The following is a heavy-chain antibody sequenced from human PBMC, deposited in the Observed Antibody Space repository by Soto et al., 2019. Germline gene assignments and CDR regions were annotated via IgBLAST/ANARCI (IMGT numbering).Heavy chain of an antibody. CDR3: ARDKGQLVPADGY. D-gene: IGHD6-6*01. Sequence: GSLRLSCAASGFTFSDYYMSWIRQAPGKGLEWVSYITSSGSSIYYADSVKGRFTISRDNAKNSLYLQMNSLRAEDTAVYYCARDKGQLVPADGYWGQGTLVTVSS. J-gene: IGHJ4*02. CDR2: ITSSGSSI. CDR1: GFTFSDYY. V-gene: IGHV3-11*01.